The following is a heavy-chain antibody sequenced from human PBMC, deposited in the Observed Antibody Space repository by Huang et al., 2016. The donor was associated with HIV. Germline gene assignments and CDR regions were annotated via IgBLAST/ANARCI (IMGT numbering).Heavy chain of an antibody. J-gene: IGHJ4*02. D-gene: IGHD6-19*01. Sequence: QVQLQESGPGLVKPSETLSLTCNVSGVSISSYYWRWIRQPAGKGLEWIGRIYTSGSTNYNPSLKSRVTMSVDTSKNQFSLKLSSVTAADTAVYYCAREIDGSSGWEGWYFDYWGQGTLVTVSS. CDR2: IYTSGST. CDR1: GVSISSYY. CDR3: AREIDGSSGWEGWYFDY. V-gene: IGHV4-4*07.